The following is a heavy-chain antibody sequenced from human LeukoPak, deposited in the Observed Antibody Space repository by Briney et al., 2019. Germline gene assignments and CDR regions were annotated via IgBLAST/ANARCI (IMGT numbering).Heavy chain of an antibody. CDR3: ARYLTGDAFDT. CDR2: IYYSGST. J-gene: IGHJ3*02. V-gene: IGHV4-59*08. CDR1: GGSISSYY. Sequence: SETLSLTCTVSGGSISSYYWSWIRQPPGKGLEWIGYIYYSGSTNYNPSLKSRVTISVDTSKNQFSLKRSSVTAADTAVYYCARYLTGDAFDTWGQGTMVTVSS. D-gene: IGHD3-9*01.